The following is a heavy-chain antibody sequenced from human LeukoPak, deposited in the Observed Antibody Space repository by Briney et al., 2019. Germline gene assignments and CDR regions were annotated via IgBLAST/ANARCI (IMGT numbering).Heavy chain of an antibody. J-gene: IGHJ4*02. Sequence: PGGSLRLSCAASGFTFSSYGMNWVRQAPGKGLQWVSSISSSSTYIYYADSMKGRFTISRDNAKNSLYLQMNSLRAEDTAVYYCARDQSDDFGAEFDYWGQGTLVTVSS. CDR2: ISSSSTYI. CDR1: GFTFSSYG. CDR3: ARDQSDDFGAEFDY. D-gene: IGHD4-17*01. V-gene: IGHV3-21*01.